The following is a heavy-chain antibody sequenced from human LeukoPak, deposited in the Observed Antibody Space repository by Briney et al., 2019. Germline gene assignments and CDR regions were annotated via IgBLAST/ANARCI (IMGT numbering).Heavy chain of an antibody. CDR3: ARDKLLLLGYYYGMDV. V-gene: IGHV3-48*03. D-gene: IGHD3-10*01. CDR2: ISSSGSTI. Sequence: GGSLRLSCAASGFTFSSYEMKWVRQAPGKGLEWVSYISSSGSTIYYADSVKGRFTISRDNAKNSLYLQMNSLRAEDTAVYYCARDKLLLLGYYYGMDVWGQGTTVTVSS. CDR1: GFTFSSYE. J-gene: IGHJ6*02.